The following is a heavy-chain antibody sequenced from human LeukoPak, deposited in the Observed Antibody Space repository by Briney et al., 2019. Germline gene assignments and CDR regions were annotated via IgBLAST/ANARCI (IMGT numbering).Heavy chain of an antibody. CDR2: SSAYNTNT. D-gene: IGHD2-15*01. J-gene: IGHJ4*02. V-gene: IGHV1-18*01. Sequence: ASVKVSCKTSGYTFTNYGFSWVRQAPGQGLEWMGWSSAYNTNTNYAHKLQGRVTMTTDTSTNTAFMELRSLRSDDTAVYYCARDYCSGGSCRFDYWGQGTVVTVSS. CDR1: GYTFTNYG. CDR3: ARDYCSGGSCRFDY.